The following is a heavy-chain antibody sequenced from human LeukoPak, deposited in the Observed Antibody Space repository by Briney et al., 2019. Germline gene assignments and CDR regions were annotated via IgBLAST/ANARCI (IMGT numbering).Heavy chain of an antibody. CDR3: ARGGYCSGGSCYSSAYWFDP. D-gene: IGHD2-15*01. CDR2: IYHSGST. J-gene: IGHJ5*02. V-gene: IGHV4-30-2*01. CDR1: GGSISSGGYS. Sequence: SQTLSLTCAVSGGSISSGGYSWSWIRQPPGKGLEWIGYIYHSGSTYYNPSLKSRVTISVDRSKNQFSLKLSSVTAADTAVYYCARGGYCSGGSCYSSAYWFDPWGQGTLVTVSS.